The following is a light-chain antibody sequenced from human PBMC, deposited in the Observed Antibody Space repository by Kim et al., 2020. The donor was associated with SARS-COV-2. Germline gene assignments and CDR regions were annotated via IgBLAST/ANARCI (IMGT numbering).Light chain of an antibody. J-gene: IGLJ2*01. CDR3: QSRDSGGNVV. Sequence: SSELTQDPAVSVALGQTVWITCQGDSLRSYYATWYQQKPRQAPVLVMYGRNSRPSGVPDRFSGSTSGNTASLTISGAQAEDEADFYCQSRDSGGNVVFGGGTQLTVL. V-gene: IGLV3-19*01. CDR2: GRN. CDR1: SLRSYY.